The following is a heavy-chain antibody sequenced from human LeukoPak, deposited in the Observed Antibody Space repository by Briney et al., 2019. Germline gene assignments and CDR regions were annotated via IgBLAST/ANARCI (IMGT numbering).Heavy chain of an antibody. Sequence: PGGSLRLSCAASGFXFSSYWIHWVRQAPGKGLVWVSRINSDGSSTSYADSVKGRFTISRDNAKNTLYLQMNSLRAEDTAVYYCAREAHYYDSSGVDYWGQGTLVTVSS. CDR2: INSDGSST. V-gene: IGHV3-74*01. J-gene: IGHJ4*02. CDR1: GFXFSSYW. D-gene: IGHD3-22*01. CDR3: AREAHYYDSSGVDY.